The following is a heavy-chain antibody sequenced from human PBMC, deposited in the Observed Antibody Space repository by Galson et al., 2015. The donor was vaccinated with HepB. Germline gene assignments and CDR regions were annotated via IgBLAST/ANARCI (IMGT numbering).Heavy chain of an antibody. CDR1: GFSLSTSGVA. Sequence: PALVKPTQTLTLTCTFSGFSLSTSGVAVSWIRQSPGKALEWLALIYWDDDKRYSPSLKNRLTITKDTSKNQVVLTMTNMDPVDTATYYCARQITSVTTLFLYYYGLDVWGQGTTVTVSS. D-gene: IGHD4-17*01. J-gene: IGHJ6*02. V-gene: IGHV2-5*02. CDR3: ARQITSVTTLFLYYYGLDV. CDR2: IYWDDDK.